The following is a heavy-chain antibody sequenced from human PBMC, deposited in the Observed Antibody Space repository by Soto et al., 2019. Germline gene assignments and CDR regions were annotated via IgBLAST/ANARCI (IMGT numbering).Heavy chain of an antibody. J-gene: IGHJ4*02. V-gene: IGHV3-11*01. CDR3: AREFPPGADYGDYEVDY. CDR1: GFTFSDYY. D-gene: IGHD4-17*01. Sequence: QVQLVESGGGLVKPGGSRRLSCAASGFTFSDYYMSWIRQAPGKGLEWVSYISSSGSTIYYADSVKGRFTISRDNAKNSRYLQMNSLRAEDTAVYYCAREFPPGADYGDYEVDYWGQGTLVTVSS. CDR2: ISSSGSTI.